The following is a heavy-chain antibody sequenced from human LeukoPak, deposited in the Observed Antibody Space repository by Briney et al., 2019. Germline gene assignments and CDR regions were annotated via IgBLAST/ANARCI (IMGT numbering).Heavy chain of an antibody. Sequence: SQTLSLTCTVSGGSISSGGYYWSWIRQHPGKGLEWIGYIYYSGSTYYNPSLKSRVTISVDTSKNQFSLKPSSVTAADTAMYYCARVEAAAAGTFAYYFDYWGQGTLVTVSS. CDR2: IYYSGST. V-gene: IGHV4-31*03. D-gene: IGHD6-13*01. J-gene: IGHJ4*02. CDR1: GGSISSGGYY. CDR3: ARVEAAAAGTFAYYFDY.